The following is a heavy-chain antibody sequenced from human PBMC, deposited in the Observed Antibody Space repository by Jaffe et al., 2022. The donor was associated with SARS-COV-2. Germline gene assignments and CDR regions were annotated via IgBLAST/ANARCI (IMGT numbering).Heavy chain of an antibody. V-gene: IGHV3-7*01. J-gene: IGHJ3*02. CDR3: ARIGYCTNGVCSSGGEGAFDI. D-gene: IGHD2-8*01. CDR2: IKQDGSEK. Sequence: EVQLVESGGGLVQPGGSLRLSCAASGFTFSSYWMSWVRQAPGKGLEWVANIKQDGSEKYYVDSVKGRFTISRDNAKNSLYLQMNSLRAEDTAVYYCARIGYCTNGVCSSGGEGAFDIWGQGTMVTVSS. CDR1: GFTFSSYW.